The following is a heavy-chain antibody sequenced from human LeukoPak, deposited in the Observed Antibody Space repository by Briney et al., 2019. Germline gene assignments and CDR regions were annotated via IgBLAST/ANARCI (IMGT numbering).Heavy chain of an antibody. Sequence: SETLSLTCTVSGGSISSYYWGWIRQPPGKGLEWIGYIYYSGSTNYNPSLKSRVTISVDTSKNQFSLKLSSVTAADTAVYYCARGFYYYDSSGYEDYWGQGTLVTVSS. CDR3: ARGFYYYDSSGYEDY. V-gene: IGHV4-59*01. CDR2: IYYSGST. J-gene: IGHJ4*02. D-gene: IGHD3-22*01. CDR1: GGSISSYY.